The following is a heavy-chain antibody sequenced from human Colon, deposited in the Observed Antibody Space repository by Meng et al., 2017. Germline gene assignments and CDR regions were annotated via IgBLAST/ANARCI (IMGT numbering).Heavy chain of an antibody. CDR3: ARHHRVDMASSGGTYDY. V-gene: IGHV4-59*08. Sequence: QVQLQEAGPGLVKPSETLSLTCTVSGGSMDNYYWSWIRQPPGKGLEWIAYIYYSGSTNYNPSLKSRVTISVDTSKNQFSLKLNSVTAADTALYYCARHHRVDMASSGGTYDYWGQGILVTVSS. CDR2: IYYSGST. D-gene: IGHD5-24*01. J-gene: IGHJ4*02. CDR1: GGSMDNYY.